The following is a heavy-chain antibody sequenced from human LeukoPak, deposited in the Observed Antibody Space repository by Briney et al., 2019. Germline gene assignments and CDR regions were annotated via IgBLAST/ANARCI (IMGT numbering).Heavy chain of an antibody. CDR3: AEERYSSGWALDY. CDR1: GFTFSSYG. Sequence: PGGSLRLSCAASGFTFSSYGMHWVRQAPGKGLEWVAVISYDGSNKYYADSVKGRFTIPRDNSKNTLYLQMNSLRAEDTAVYYCAEERYSSGWALDYWGQGTLVTVSS. V-gene: IGHV3-30*18. CDR2: ISYDGSNK. D-gene: IGHD6-19*01. J-gene: IGHJ4*02.